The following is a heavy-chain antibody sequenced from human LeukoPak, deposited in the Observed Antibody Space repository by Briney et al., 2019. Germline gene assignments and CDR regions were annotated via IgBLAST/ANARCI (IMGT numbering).Heavy chain of an antibody. CDR2: IYYSGST. CDR3: ARRVSSSSGPPFDY. Sequence: SETLSLTCAVSGGSISSYYWSWIRQPPGKGLEWIGFIYYSGSTNYNPSLESRVTISVDTSKKQFSLKLSSVTAADTAVYYCARRVSSSSGPPFDYWGQGTLVTVSS. J-gene: IGHJ4*02. CDR1: GGSISSYY. V-gene: IGHV4-59*08. D-gene: IGHD6-6*01.